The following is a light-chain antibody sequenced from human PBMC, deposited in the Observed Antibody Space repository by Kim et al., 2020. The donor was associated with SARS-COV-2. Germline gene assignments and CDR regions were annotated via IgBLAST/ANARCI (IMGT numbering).Light chain of an antibody. Sequence: PGERATLSCRASQSVSSFLAWYQKKPGQSPSLLIYDASNRATGIPARFSGSGSGTDFTLTISSLEPEDFAVYYCQQRRDWPLTFGQGTKVDIK. V-gene: IGKV3-11*01. CDR2: DAS. CDR3: QQRRDWPLT. CDR1: QSVSSF. J-gene: IGKJ1*01.